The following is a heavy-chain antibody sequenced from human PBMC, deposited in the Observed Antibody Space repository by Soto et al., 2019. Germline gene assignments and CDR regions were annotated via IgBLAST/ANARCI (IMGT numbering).Heavy chain of an antibody. J-gene: IGHJ5*02. Sequence: PSETLSLTCTVSGGSISSGDYYWSRIRQPPGKGLEWIGYIYYSGSTYYNPSLKSRVTISVDTSKNQFSLKLSSVTAADTAVYYCARDYGDFTGRWFDPWGQGTLVTVSS. V-gene: IGHV4-30-4*01. CDR1: GGSISSGDYY. CDR2: IYYSGST. D-gene: IGHD4-17*01. CDR3: ARDYGDFTGRWFDP.